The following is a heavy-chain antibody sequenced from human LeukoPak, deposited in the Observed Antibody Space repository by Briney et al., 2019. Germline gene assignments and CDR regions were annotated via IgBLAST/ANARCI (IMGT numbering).Heavy chain of an antibody. CDR3: AREKRGGYAQPLFDY. D-gene: IGHD5-12*01. CDR1: GFTFSSYS. J-gene: IGHJ4*02. Sequence: GGSPRLSCAASGFTFSSYSMNWVRQAPGKGLEWVSSIRSSSSYIYYADSVKGRFTISRDNAKNSLYLQMNSLRAEDTAVYYCAREKRGGYAQPLFDYWGQGTLVTVSS. CDR2: IRSSSSYI. V-gene: IGHV3-21*01.